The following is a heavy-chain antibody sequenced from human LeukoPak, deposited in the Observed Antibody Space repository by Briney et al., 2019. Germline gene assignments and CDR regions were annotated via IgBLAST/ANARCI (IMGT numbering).Heavy chain of an antibody. D-gene: IGHD3-16*01. J-gene: IGHJ4*02. CDR2: INSDGSST. V-gene: IGHV3-74*01. CDR3: ARGGGRGRFDY. CDR1: GFTFSSYW. Sequence: GGSLRLSCAASGFTFSSYWMHWVRQAPGKGLVWVSRINSDGSSTSYADSVKGRFTISRDNAKNTLYLQMNSLRAEDTAVYYCARGGGRGRFDYWGQGTLVTVSS.